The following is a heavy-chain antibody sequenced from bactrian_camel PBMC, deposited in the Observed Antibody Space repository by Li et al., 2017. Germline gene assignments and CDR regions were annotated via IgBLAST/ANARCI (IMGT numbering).Heavy chain of an antibody. V-gene: IGHV3S25*01. CDR3: VRDAGTPYGYNY. CDR1: EFTFSSYY. CDR2: ISGDSGRT. J-gene: IGHJ4*01. D-gene: IGHD6*01. Sequence: QLVESGGGFVQPGGSLRLSCAASEFTFSSYYMNWVRQAPGKGLEWVSLISGDSGRTYYADSVKGRFTISRGNAKNTVYLQMNSLKPEDTAVYYCVRDAGTPYGYNYWGQGTQVTVS.